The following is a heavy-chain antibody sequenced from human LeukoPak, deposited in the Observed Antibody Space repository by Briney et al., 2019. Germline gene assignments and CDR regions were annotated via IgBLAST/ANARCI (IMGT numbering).Heavy chain of an antibody. D-gene: IGHD5-18*01. Sequence: GEPLKISCKGSGYGFNSYWIGWVRQMPGKGLEGMGIIYSRGSDTRYSPSFQGQVTISADRSIGTAYLQWSSLKASDTAMYYCARGSDRGYNYGFDYWGQGTLVTVSS. J-gene: IGHJ4*02. V-gene: IGHV5-51*01. CDR1: GYGFNSYW. CDR2: IYSRGSDT. CDR3: ARGSDRGYNYGFDY.